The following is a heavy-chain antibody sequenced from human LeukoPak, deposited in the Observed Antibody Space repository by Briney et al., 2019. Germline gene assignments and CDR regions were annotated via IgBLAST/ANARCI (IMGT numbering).Heavy chain of an antibody. D-gene: IGHD3-10*01. J-gene: IGHJ4*02. Sequence: ASVKVSCKASGYTFTNDDISWVRQAPGQGLEWMGWISAYNGNTNHAAKFQGRVTITTDTSTSTAYMELRSLRSDDTAVYYCARVQHELLLWFGEFKIDYWGQGTLVTVSS. CDR2: ISAYNGNT. CDR1: GYTFTNDD. CDR3: ARVQHELLLWFGEFKIDY. V-gene: IGHV1-18*04.